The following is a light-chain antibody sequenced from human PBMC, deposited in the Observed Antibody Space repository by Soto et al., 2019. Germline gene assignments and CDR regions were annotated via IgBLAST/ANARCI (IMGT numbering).Light chain of an antibody. CDR1: QRISNDH. CDR2: GTS. CDR3: EYYCTSMT. V-gene: IGKV3-20*01. J-gene: IGKJ4*01. Sequence: EIVLTQSPGTLSLSPGERVTLSCRTSQRISNDHLAWYQQKPGQAPRLLIHGTSNRAAGIPDRFSGSGSGTDFTLTFTRLEPEDFAVYYCEYYCTSMTFGGGTKVDIK.